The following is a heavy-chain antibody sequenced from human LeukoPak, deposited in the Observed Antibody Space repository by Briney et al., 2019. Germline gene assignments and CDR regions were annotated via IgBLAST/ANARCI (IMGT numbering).Heavy chain of an antibody. J-gene: IGHJ6*02. Sequence: GGSLRLSCAASGFTFSSYGMHWVRQAPGKGLEWVAVIWYDGSNKYYADSVKGRFTISRDNSKNTLYLQMNSLRAEDTAVYYCARDLDGYNPPTIATHYYYYYGMDVWGQGTTVTVSS. V-gene: IGHV3-33*01. CDR1: GFTFSSYG. CDR3: ARDLDGYNPPTIATHYYYYYGMDV. CDR2: IWYDGSNK. D-gene: IGHD5-12*01.